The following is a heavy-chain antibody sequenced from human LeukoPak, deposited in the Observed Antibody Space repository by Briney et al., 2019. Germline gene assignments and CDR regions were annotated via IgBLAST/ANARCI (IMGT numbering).Heavy chain of an antibody. D-gene: IGHD6-13*01. Sequence: PGESLRLSCAASGFTFSSYWMSWVRQAPGKGLEWVANIKQDGSEKYYVDSVKGRFTISRDNAKNSLYLQMNSLRAEDTAVYYCARDSSSWYLLYYYYGMDVWGQGTTVTVSS. CDR2: IKQDGSEK. J-gene: IGHJ6*02. V-gene: IGHV3-7*01. CDR1: GFTFSSYW. CDR3: ARDSSSWYLLYYYYGMDV.